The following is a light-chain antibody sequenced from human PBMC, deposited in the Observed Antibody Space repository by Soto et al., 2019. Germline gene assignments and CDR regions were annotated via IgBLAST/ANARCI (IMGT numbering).Light chain of an antibody. CDR3: QQRHMWPIT. CDR1: QSFRGL. J-gene: IGKJ5*01. CDR2: DAY. V-gene: IGKV3-11*01. Sequence: VVTQSPVTLSLAPGERATLSCMASQSFRGLLAWYQQKPGQAPRLLIYDAYNRATGIPPRFSGSGSATDFTLTISSLEPEDSAVYYCQQRHMWPITFGQGTRLEIK.